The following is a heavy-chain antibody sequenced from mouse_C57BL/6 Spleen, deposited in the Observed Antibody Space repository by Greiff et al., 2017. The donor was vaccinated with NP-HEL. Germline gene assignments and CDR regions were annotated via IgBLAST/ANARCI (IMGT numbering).Heavy chain of an antibody. V-gene: IGHV1-76*01. J-gene: IGHJ2*01. CDR1: GYTFTDYY. CDR3: ARDGNYYFDY. CDR2: IYPGSGNT. Sequence: VKLQESGAELVRPGASVKLSCKASGYTFTDYYINWVKQRPGQGLEWIARIYPGSGNTYYNEKFKGKATLTAEKSSSTAYMQLSSLTSEDSAVYFCARDGNYYFDYWGQGTTLTVSS. D-gene: IGHD2-1*01.